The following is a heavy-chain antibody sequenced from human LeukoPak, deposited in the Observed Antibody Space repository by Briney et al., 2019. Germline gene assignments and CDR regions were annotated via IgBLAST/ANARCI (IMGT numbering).Heavy chain of an antibody. Sequence: GGSLRLSCAASGFTFDDYGMSWVRQAPGKGLEWVSGINWNGGSTGYADSVKGRFTISRDNAKNSLYLQMNSLRAEDTAWYYCARETYDSSGYYYSYFDYWGQGTLVTVSS. CDR3: ARETYDSSGYYYSYFDY. CDR1: GFTFDDYG. V-gene: IGHV3-20*04. CDR2: INWNGGST. J-gene: IGHJ4*02. D-gene: IGHD3-22*01.